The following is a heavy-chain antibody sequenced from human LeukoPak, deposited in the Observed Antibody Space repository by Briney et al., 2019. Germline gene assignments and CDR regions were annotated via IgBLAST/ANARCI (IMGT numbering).Heavy chain of an antibody. V-gene: IGHV3-73*01. CDR1: GFTFSGSA. D-gene: IGHD1-26*01. CDR3: TRREVGATTDYFDY. CDR2: IRSKANNYGT. J-gene: IGHJ4*02. Sequence: GGSLRLSCAASGFTFSGSAIHWVRQASGKGLEWVGRIRSKANNYGTTYAASVKGRFTISRDDSKNTAYLQMNSLKTEDTAMYYCTRREVGATTDYFDYWGQGTLVTVSS.